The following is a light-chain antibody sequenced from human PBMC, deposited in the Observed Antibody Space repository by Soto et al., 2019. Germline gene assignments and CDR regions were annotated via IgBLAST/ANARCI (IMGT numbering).Light chain of an antibody. Sequence: EIALTQSPATLSLSPGERATLSCRASPSVPNYVAWYQQKPGQAPRLLIYGASTRASAIPARFSGSGSGTEVTLTINSLQSEDFAVYYCQQYNNWPRTFGQGTKVDIK. V-gene: IGKV3-15*01. CDR1: PSVPNY. CDR2: GAS. CDR3: QQYNNWPRT. J-gene: IGKJ1*01.